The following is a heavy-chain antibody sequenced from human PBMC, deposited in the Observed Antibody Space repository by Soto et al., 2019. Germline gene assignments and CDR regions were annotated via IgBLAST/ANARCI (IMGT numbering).Heavy chain of an antibody. CDR1: GDTFSNYA. CDR3: AREASAPGTFREDASDI. V-gene: IGHV1-69*12. CDR2: IVPIFRTT. J-gene: IGHJ3*02. Sequence: QVQLVQSGAEVKKSGSSVKVACKVSGDTFSNYAINWVRRAPGQGLEWMGAIVPIFRTTNYAQKFQGRVTITADESKITAYMELSRLTSDDTATYYCAREASAPGTFREDASDIWGQGTKVTVSS. D-gene: IGHD1-7*01.